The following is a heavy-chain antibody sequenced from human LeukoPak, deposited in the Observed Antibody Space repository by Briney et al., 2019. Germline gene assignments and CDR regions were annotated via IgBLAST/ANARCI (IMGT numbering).Heavy chain of an antibody. Sequence: SQTLSLTCAISGDSVSSNSAAWNWVRQSPSRGLEWLGRTYYRSKWYDDYAASVKGRITINPDTSKNQFSLQLSSVTPEDTAVYYCSSGDNWSFDLWGRGTLVTVSS. CDR2: TYYRSKWYD. J-gene: IGHJ2*01. CDR3: SSGDNWSFDL. V-gene: IGHV6-1*01. CDR1: GDSVSSNSAA.